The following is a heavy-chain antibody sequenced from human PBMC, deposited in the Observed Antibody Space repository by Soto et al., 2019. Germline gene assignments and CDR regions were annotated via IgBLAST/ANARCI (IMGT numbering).Heavy chain of an antibody. CDR2: VKPDGGER. D-gene: IGHD2-15*01. CDR1: GFTFSTYW. J-gene: IGHJ4*02. Sequence: GGSLRLSCAAPGFTFSTYWMYWVRQAPGKGLEWVANVKPDGGERYYVDSVKGRFTISRDNAKNSLYLQMNSLRAEDTALYYCARDAPGGYYNYWGQGTLVTVS. CDR3: ARDAPGGYYNY. V-gene: IGHV3-7*01.